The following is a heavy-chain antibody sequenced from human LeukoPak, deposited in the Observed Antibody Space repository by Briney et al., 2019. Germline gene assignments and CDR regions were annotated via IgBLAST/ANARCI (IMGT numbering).Heavy chain of an antibody. CDR1: AGSITGNY. J-gene: IGHJ4*02. CDR2: IYYSGST. V-gene: IGHV4-59*01. Sequence: SETLSLTCTVSAGSITGNYWSWIRQPPGKGLEWIGYIYYSGSTSYHPSLKSRATLSVDTSKNQFSLKLRSVTAADTAVYFCARAGTYDTIAYYYDYWGQGTLVTVSA. CDR3: ARAGTYDTIAYYYDY. D-gene: IGHD3-22*01.